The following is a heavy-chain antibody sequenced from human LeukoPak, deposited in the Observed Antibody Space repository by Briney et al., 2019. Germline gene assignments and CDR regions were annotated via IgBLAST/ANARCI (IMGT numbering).Heavy chain of an antibody. CDR3: ARHDPVGYYQHGMDV. J-gene: IGHJ6*02. CDR2: IYYTGAT. CDR1: GGSISGYF. Sequence: SETLSLTCTVSGGSISGYFWSCIRQPPGQGLEFIGYIYYTGATLYNPSFKSRVTMSVDTSKNQFSLKLSSVTAADTAVYYCARHDPVGYYQHGMDVWGQGTTVTVSS. D-gene: IGHD2-15*01. V-gene: IGHV4-59*08.